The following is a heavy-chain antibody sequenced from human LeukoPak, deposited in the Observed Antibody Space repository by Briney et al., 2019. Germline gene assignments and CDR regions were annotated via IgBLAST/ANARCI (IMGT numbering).Heavy chain of an antibody. CDR2: ISGGGGST. J-gene: IGHJ1*01. Sequence: GGSLRLSCAASGFTFSSYAVSWVRQAPGKGLEWVSGISGGGGSTYYADSVKGRFTISRDNSKNTLSLQMNGLRADDTAIYYCAKTMYYFDSSGYYYFQDWGQGTLVTVSS. D-gene: IGHD3-22*01. CDR3: AKTMYYFDSSGYYYFQD. V-gene: IGHV3-23*01. CDR1: GFTFSSYA.